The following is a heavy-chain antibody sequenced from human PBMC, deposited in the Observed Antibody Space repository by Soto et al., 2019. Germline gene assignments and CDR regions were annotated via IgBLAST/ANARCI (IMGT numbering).Heavy chain of an antibody. CDR3: AAPACAATWCSPSHNLDH. CDR1: GGTFVRHV. Sequence: QVQLVQSXXEVKKPESSVKVSCKTSGGTFVRHVISWVRQAPGQGPEWMGKINPLSGIPNYAQKFQDRVTFTADTDSSTAYMELSSLRSDDTAVYYCAAPACAATWCSPSHNLDHWGQGTLVTVSS. J-gene: IGHJ4*02. D-gene: IGHD2-2*01. V-gene: IGHV1-69*09. CDR2: INPLSGIP.